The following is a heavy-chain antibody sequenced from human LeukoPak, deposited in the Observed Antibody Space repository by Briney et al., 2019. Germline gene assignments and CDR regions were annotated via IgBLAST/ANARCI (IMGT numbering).Heavy chain of an antibody. J-gene: IGHJ4*02. CDR2: ISPYNGNT. CDR3: AITSVRGSYRYLDY. D-gene: IGHD3-16*02. CDR1: GYTFSSYG. Sequence: ASVTVSCKTSGYTFSSYGVSWVRQAPGQGLEWMGWISPYNGNTNYAQKLQGRVTMTTDTSTTTAYMELRSLSSDDTAVYYCAITSVRGSYRYLDYWGQGTLVTVSS. V-gene: IGHV1-18*01.